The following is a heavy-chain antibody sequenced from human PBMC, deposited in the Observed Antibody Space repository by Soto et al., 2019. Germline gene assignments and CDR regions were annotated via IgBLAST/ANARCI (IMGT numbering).Heavy chain of an antibody. D-gene: IGHD7-27*01. V-gene: IGHV3-48*02. CDR1: GFTFSSYS. J-gene: IGHJ6*02. Sequence: EVQLVESGGGLVQPGGSLRLSCAASGFTFSSYSMNWVRQAPGKGLEWVSYISSSSSTIYYADSVKGRFTISRDNAKNELYLQMNNLRDEDTAVYYCARGLTGDYYGMDVWGQGTTVTVSS. CDR2: ISSSSSTI. CDR3: ARGLTGDYYGMDV.